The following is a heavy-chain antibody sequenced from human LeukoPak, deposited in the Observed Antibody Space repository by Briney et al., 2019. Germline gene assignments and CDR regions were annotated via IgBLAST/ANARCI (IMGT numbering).Heavy chain of an antibody. CDR2: ISGTGGST. CDR3: AKDPRYYYGAGSYYFDY. V-gene: IGHV3-23*01. J-gene: IGHJ4*02. D-gene: IGHD3-10*01. Sequence: PGGSLRLSCAASGFTFSSYAMSWVRQAPGKGLEWVSAISGTGGSTYYADSMKGRFTISRDNSKNTLYLQLNSLRADDTAVYYCAKDPRYYYGAGSYYFDYWGQGTLVTVSS. CDR1: GFTFSSYA.